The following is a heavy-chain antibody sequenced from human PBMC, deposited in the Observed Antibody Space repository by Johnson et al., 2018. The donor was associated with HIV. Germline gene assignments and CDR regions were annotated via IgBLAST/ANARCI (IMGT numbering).Heavy chain of an antibody. J-gene: IGHJ3*02. D-gene: IGHD6-13*01. V-gene: IGHV3-20*04. CDR2: IDWNGGST. CDR3: TRARYSSSWYNGDAFDI. Sequence: VQLVEPGVGVVRPGGSLRLSCAASGVSFDYYGMSWVRQPPGKGLEWVSGIDWNGGSTSYADSVRGRFTISRDNAKNSLYLQMNSLRAEDTALYYCTRARYSSSWYNGDAFDIWGQGTMVTVSS. CDR1: GVSFDYYG.